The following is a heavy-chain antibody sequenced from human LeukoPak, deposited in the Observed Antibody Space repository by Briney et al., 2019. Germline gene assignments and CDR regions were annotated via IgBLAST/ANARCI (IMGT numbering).Heavy chain of an antibody. CDR1: GYTLTELS. J-gene: IGHJ6*03. Sequence: GASVKVSCKVSGYTLTELSMHWVRQAPGKGLEWMGGFDPEDGETIYAQKFQGRVTMTEDTSTDTAYMELSSLRSEDTAVYYCATVRGLAAAYQRYYYYYMDVWGKGTTVTISS. CDR3: ATVRGLAAAYQRYYYYYMDV. CDR2: FDPEDGET. D-gene: IGHD6-13*01. V-gene: IGHV1-24*01.